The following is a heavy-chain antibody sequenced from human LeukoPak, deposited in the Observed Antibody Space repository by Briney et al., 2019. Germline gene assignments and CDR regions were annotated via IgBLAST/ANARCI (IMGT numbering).Heavy chain of an antibody. V-gene: IGHV4-59*08. D-gene: IGHD6-19*01. CDR2: IYYSGST. Sequence: SETLSLTCTVSGGSISTYYWSWIRQPPGKGLEWIGYIYYSGSTNYNPSLKSRVTISVDTSTNQFPLKLSSVTAADTAVYYCAREYSSGWYGFFDDWGQGTLVTVSS. CDR1: GGSISTYY. J-gene: IGHJ4*02. CDR3: AREYSSGWYGFFDD.